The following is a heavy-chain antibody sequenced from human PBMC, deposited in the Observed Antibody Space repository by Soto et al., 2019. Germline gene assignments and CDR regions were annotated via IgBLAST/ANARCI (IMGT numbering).Heavy chain of an antibody. J-gene: IGHJ4*02. CDR2: IYDSGNT. V-gene: IGHV4-30-2*01. CDR1: GGSISGTTYS. CDR3: DRGQGAAASHSSFDY. D-gene: IGHD6-13*01. Sequence: QLQLQESGSGLVKPSQTLSLTCAVSGGSISGTTYSWSWIRQPPGKGLEWIGYIYDSGNTYHNQSLKSQFSISVDRAKNQFSLKLSSVTAADTDVHYCDRGQGAAASHSSFDYWGQGTLVTVSS.